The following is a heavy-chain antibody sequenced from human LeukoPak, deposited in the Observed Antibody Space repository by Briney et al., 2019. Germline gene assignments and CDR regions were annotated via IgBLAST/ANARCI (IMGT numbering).Heavy chain of an antibody. J-gene: IGHJ4*02. D-gene: IGHD1-1*01. Sequence: SETLSLTGTVLGGSISIYYWGWIRQPPGKGLEWLGYVYNSGSTDYNPSLKSRVTISADTSKNQLSLQLSSVTAADTAVYYCVRDRQLYYWGQGTLVTVSS. CDR2: VYNSGST. CDR3: VRDRQLYY. V-gene: IGHV4-59*01. CDR1: GGSISIYY.